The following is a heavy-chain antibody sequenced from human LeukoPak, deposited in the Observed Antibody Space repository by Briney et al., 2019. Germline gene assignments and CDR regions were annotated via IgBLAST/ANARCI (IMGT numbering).Heavy chain of an antibody. CDR2: IDSDGSRT. CDR3: ARWQQPPSGVDY. V-gene: IGHV3-74*01. Sequence: GGSLRLSCAASGFTFRRFWMHWVRQAPGKGLVWVSRIDSDGSRTAHADSVKGRFTISRDNAKNTLYLQMNGLRAEDTSVYDCARWQQPPSGVDYWGQGTLVTVSS. J-gene: IGHJ4*02. CDR1: GFTFRRFW. D-gene: IGHD1-26*01.